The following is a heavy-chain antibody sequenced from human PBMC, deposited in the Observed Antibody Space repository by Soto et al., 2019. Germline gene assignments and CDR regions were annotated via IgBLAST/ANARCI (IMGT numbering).Heavy chain of an antibody. D-gene: IGHD2-15*01. V-gene: IGHV1-18*01. CDR1: GYTFTRYG. Sequence: QVQLVQSGAEVKKPGASVKVSCKASGYTFTRYGIIWVRQAPGQGLELMGWISAYDGKTNYAQKGQGRVSVTTDTSTSTAYMELSSLRSDDTAVYYCARMVEGFAARTKYFDYWGQGTLVTVSS. CDR3: ARMVEGFAARTKYFDY. J-gene: IGHJ4*02. CDR2: ISAYDGKT.